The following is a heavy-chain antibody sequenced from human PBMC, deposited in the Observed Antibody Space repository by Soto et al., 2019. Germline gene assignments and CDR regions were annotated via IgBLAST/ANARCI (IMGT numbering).Heavy chain of an antibody. CDR3: ARMIMYSSSSFFDY. CDR2: ISAYNGNT. V-gene: IGHV1-18*01. D-gene: IGHD6-13*01. Sequence: GASVKVSCKASGYTFTSYGISWVRQAPGQGLEWMGWISAYNGNTNYAQKLQGRVTMTTDTSTSTAYMELRSLRSDDTAVYYCARMIMYSSSSFFDYWGQGTLVTVPQ. CDR1: GYTFTSYG. J-gene: IGHJ4*02.